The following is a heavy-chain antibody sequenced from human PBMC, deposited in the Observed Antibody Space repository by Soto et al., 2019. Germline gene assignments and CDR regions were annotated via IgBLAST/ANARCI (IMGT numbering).Heavy chain of an antibody. D-gene: IGHD3-22*01. CDR2: IYYSGST. Sequence: SENLSLTSAVYGGCISSSSYYWGWIRQPPGKGLEWIGSIYYSGSTYYNPSLKSRVTISVDTSKNQFSLKLSSVTAADTAVYYCATNYDSSGYYYLSPVAYWGQGTLVPVSS. CDR3: ATNYDSSGYYYLSPVAY. CDR1: GGCISSSSYY. V-gene: IGHV4-39*01. J-gene: IGHJ4*02.